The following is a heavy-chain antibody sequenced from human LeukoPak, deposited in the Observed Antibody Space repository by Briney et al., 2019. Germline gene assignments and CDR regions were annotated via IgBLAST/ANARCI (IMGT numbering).Heavy chain of an antibody. Sequence: SETLSLTCTVSGCSISSYYWSWIRQPPGKGLEWIGYIYYSGSTNYNASLKSRVTISVDTSKNQFSLKLSSVTAADTAVYYCARGARITMIRGVINWFDPWGQGTLVTVSS. J-gene: IGHJ5*02. CDR3: ARGARITMIRGVINWFDP. D-gene: IGHD3-10*01. V-gene: IGHV4-59*01. CDR2: IYYSGST. CDR1: GCSISSYY.